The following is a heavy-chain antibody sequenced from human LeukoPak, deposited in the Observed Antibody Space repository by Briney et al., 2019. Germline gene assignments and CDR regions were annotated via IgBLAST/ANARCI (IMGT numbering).Heavy chain of an antibody. J-gene: IGHJ4*02. D-gene: IGHD3-10*01. V-gene: IGHV3-21*01. Sequence: PGRSLRLSCAASGFTFDDYAMNWARQAPGKGLEWVSSISSSSSYIYYADSVKGRFTISRDNAKNSLYLQMNSLRAEDTAVYYCARGLDNYGSGSSDWGQGTLVTVSS. CDR1: GFTFDDYA. CDR2: ISSSSSYI. CDR3: ARGLDNYGSGSSD.